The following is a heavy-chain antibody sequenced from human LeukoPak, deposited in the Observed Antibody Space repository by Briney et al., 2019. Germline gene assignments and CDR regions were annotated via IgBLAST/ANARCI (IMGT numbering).Heavy chain of an antibody. CDR2: IRSDGSNE. CDR3: AKLVGAVAFDY. V-gene: IGHV3-30*02. D-gene: IGHD6-19*01. Sequence: GGSLRLSCAASGFTFSTYGMHWVRQTPGKGLEWVAFIRSDGSNEYYADSMKGRFTISRDNSRATLYLQMNSLRPEDTALYYCAKLVGAVAFDYWGQGTLVTVSS. CDR1: GFTFSTYG. J-gene: IGHJ4*02.